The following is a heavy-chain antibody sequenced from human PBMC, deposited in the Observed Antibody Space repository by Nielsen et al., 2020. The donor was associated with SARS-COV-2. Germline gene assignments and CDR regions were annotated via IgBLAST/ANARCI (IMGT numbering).Heavy chain of an antibody. CDR1: GGSISSGGSS. J-gene: IGHJ5*02. Sequence: SETLSLTCTVSGGSISSGGSSWSWIRQHPGKGLEWIASRHYNGNTYYNPSLHRPMISVDTSRNEFSLRLTSVTAADTALYYCARGAGWFDPWGQGTRVTVSS. D-gene: IGHD6-19*01. CDR2: RHYNGNT. V-gene: IGHV4-31*03. CDR3: ARGAGWFDP.